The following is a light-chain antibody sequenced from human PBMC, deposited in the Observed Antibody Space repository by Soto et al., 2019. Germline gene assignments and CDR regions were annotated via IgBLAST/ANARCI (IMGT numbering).Light chain of an antibody. CDR1: QGIGND. V-gene: IGKV1-17*01. J-gene: IGKJ1*01. Sequence: DIQMTQSPSSLSASVGDSVTITCRASQGIGNDLGWFQQKPGKAPKRLIYAASSLQSGVPSRFSGSGSGTEFTLTISSLQPEDFASYYCLQHTTYPWTFGQGTKVEI. CDR3: LQHTTYPWT. CDR2: AAS.